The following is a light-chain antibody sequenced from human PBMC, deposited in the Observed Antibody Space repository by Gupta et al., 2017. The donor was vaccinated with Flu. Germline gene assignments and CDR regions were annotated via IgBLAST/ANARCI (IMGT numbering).Light chain of an antibody. CDR3: QQSDNTPVFT. J-gene: IGKJ3*01. V-gene: IGKV1-39*01. CDR1: QSIRSY. CDR2: AAS. Sequence: SSLSVSGGDRVTITCRARQSIRSYLIWYKQKPGKAPKLLIYAASSLQSGVPSRFSGSVFGTDFSLTISSRQPEDFAPYYGQQSDNTPVFTFGHGTKVDIK.